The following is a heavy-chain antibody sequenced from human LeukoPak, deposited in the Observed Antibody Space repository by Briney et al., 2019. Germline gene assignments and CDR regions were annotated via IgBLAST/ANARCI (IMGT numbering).Heavy chain of an antibody. D-gene: IGHD1-26*01. V-gene: IGHV4-38-2*02. J-gene: IGHJ6*03. CDR1: GYSISSGYY. CDR2: IYHSGST. CDR3: ARERSGSYPYYYYYYMDV. Sequence: SETLSLTCTVSGYSISSGYYWGWIRQPPGKGLEWIGSIYHSGSTYYNPSLKSRVTISVDTSKNQFSLKLSSVTAADTAVYYCARERSGSYPYYYYYYMDVWGKGTTVTVSS.